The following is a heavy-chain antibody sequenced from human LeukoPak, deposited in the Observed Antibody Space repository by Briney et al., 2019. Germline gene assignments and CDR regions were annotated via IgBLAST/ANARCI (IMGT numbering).Heavy chain of an antibody. J-gene: IGHJ4*02. CDR3: CWAVAAPRGFRDY. Sequence: GASVKVSCKASGYTFTSYDINWVRQATGQGLEWMGWMNPNSGNTGYAQKFQGRVTITRNTSISTAYMELRSLRSDDTAVYYCCWAVAAPRGFRDYWGQGTLVTVSS. V-gene: IGHV1-8*03. CDR1: GYTFTSYD. D-gene: IGHD6-19*01. CDR2: MNPNSGNT.